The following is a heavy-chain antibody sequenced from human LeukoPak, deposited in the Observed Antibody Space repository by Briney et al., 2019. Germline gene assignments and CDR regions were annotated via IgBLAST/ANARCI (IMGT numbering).Heavy chain of an antibody. V-gene: IGHV3-48*04. CDR2: ISVSSRNVI. CDR1: GFAFSSYS. CDR3: ARDFGPRLYAFDV. D-gene: IGHD3-16*01. Sequence: GGSLRLSCAASGFAFSSYSMNWVRQAPGKGLEWLSYISVSSRNVIDYADSVKGRFTISRDDAKNSLYLQMNSLRAEDTAVYFCARDFGPRLYAFDVWGQGTMITVSS. J-gene: IGHJ3*01.